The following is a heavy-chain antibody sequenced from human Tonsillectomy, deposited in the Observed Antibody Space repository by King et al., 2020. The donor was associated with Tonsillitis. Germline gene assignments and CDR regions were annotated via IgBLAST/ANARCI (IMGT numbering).Heavy chain of an antibody. J-gene: IGHJ4*02. CDR3: AGDRALLYDSLWGSYRYGGYYFDY. Sequence: VQLVESGGGVVKPGGSLRLSCAASGFTFSDYYMHWIRQAPGKGLEWVSYISNSGITIDYADSVKGRFTISRDNAKNSLSLHMHSLRAEDTAVFYCAGDRALLYDSLWGSYRYGGYYFDYWGQGTRDTVSS. V-gene: IGHV3-11*01. D-gene: IGHD3-16*02. CDR2: ISNSGITI. CDR1: GFTFSDYY.